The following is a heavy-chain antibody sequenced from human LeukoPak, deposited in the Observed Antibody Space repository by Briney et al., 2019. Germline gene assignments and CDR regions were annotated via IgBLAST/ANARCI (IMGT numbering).Heavy chain of an antibody. Sequence: PLQTLSLTCTVSGGSISSGDYYWSWIRQPPGKGLEWIGYIYYSGSTYYNPSLKSRVTISVDTSKNQFSLKLSSVTAADTAVYYCARVGFDDFWSGYLISDAFDIWGQGTMVTVSS. D-gene: IGHD3-3*01. CDR3: ARVGFDDFWSGYLISDAFDI. J-gene: IGHJ3*02. CDR2: IYYSGST. CDR1: GGSISSGDYY. V-gene: IGHV4-30-4*08.